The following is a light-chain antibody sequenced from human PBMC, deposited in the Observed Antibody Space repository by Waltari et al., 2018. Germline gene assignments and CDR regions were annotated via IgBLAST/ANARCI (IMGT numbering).Light chain of an antibody. CDR3: QHRSGP. J-gene: IGKJ3*01. CDR2: DAS. V-gene: IGKV3-11*01. Sequence: EIVLTQSPATLSLSPGERATLSCRASQSVSDSLDWYQHKPGQAPRLLVYDASNRATGVPARFSGSGSGTHFTLTISSLEPADFAGYYCQHRSGPFGPGTKVDFK. CDR1: QSVSDS.